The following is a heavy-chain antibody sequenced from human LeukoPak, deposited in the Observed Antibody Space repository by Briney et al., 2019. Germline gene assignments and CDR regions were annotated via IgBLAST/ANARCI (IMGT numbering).Heavy chain of an antibody. CDR3: ARAEYYDILTGYPLGY. Sequence: SGGSLRLSCAASGFTFSSYGMHWVRQAPGKGLEWVAVISYDGSNKYYADSVKGRFTISRDNSKNTLYLQMNSLRAEDTAVYYCARAEYYDILTGYPLGYWGQGTLVTVSS. CDR1: GFTFSSYG. D-gene: IGHD3-9*01. V-gene: IGHV3-30*03. J-gene: IGHJ4*02. CDR2: ISYDGSNK.